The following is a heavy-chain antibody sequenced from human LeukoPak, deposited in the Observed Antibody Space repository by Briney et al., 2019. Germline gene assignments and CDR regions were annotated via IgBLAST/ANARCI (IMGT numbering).Heavy chain of an antibody. D-gene: IGHD2-15*01. Sequence: GGPLRLSCAASGFTFSSYWMHWVRHATGKGRVWVSRINTDGSSTSYADSVKGRFTISRDNAKNTLYLQMNSLRAEDTAVYYCARVGDCSGGSCFSYYYYYMDIWGKGTTFTVSS. V-gene: IGHV3-74*01. CDR2: INTDGSST. CDR1: GFTFSSYW. CDR3: ARVGDCSGGSCFSYYYYYMDI. J-gene: IGHJ6*03.